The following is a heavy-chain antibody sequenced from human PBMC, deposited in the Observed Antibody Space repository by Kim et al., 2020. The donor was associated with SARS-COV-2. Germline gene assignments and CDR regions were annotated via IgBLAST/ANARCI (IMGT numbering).Heavy chain of an antibody. CDR1: GFTFSSYA. CDR3: AKVWGYYGSGSYYYYYYGMDV. CDR2: ISGSGGST. J-gene: IGHJ6*02. D-gene: IGHD3-10*01. Sequence: GGSLRLSCAASGFTFSSYAMSWVRQAPGKGLEWVSAISGSGGSTYYADSAKGRFTISRDNSKNTLYLQMNSLRAEDTAVYYCAKVWGYYGSGSYYYYYYGMDVWGQGTTVTVSS. V-gene: IGHV3-23*01.